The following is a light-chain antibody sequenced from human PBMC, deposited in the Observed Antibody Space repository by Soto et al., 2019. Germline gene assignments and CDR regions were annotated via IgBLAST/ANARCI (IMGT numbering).Light chain of an antibody. CDR1: KFGERY. CDR3: QTWDSNSPG. Sequence: SYELTQPTSVSVSPGQTASITCSGDKFGERYACWYQQKPGQSPVLVIYQDNRRPSGIPERFSGSTSGNSATLTISGTQAMDEADYYCQTWDSNSPGFGGGTTVTVL. CDR2: QDN. J-gene: IGLJ3*02. V-gene: IGLV3-1*01.